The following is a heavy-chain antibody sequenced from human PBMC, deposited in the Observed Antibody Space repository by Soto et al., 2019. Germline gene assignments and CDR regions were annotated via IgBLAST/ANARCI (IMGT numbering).Heavy chain of an antibody. J-gene: IGHJ3*02. CDR2: TWYDGSDK. D-gene: IGHD6-13*01. CDR3: AKDPSSSFDAFDI. CDR1: GFTFSRYG. V-gene: IGHV3-33*06. Sequence: GGSLRLSCAASGFTFSRYGMHWVRQAPGKGLEWVAVTWYDGSDKYYADSVKGRFTISRDNSKNTLYLQMSSLRAEDTAVYYCAKDPSSSFDAFDIWGQGKMVTVSS.